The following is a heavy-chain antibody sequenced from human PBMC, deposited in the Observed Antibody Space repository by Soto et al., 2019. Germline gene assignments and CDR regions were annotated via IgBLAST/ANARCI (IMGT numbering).Heavy chain of an antibody. Sequence: SETLSLTCTVSGGSISSYYWSWIRQPPGKGLEWIGYIYYSGSTNYNPSLKSRVTISVDTSKNQFSLKLSSVTAADTAVYYCARGRYDNEAFDIWGQGTMVTVSS. CDR1: GGSISSYY. J-gene: IGHJ3*02. CDR2: IYYSGST. D-gene: IGHD3-22*01. CDR3: ARGRYDNEAFDI. V-gene: IGHV4-59*01.